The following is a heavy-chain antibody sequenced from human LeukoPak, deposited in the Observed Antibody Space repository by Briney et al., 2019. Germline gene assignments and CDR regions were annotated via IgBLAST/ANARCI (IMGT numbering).Heavy chain of an antibody. D-gene: IGHD1-26*01. CDR3: ARRTSNPVGAIDY. Sequence: RSSETLSLTCTVSGGSISISNYYWGWIRQPPGRGLEWIGSISYSGTYYNPSPKSRLTISVDTSKNHFSLNLRSVTAADTAVYYCARRTSNPVGAIDYWGQGTLVTVSS. CDR2: ISYSGT. CDR1: GGSISISNYY. J-gene: IGHJ4*02. V-gene: IGHV4-39*01.